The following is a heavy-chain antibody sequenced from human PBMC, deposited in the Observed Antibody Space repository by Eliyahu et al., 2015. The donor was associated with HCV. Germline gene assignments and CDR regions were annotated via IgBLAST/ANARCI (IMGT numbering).Heavy chain of an antibody. J-gene: IGHJ5*02. CDR1: GGSISSGGYY. V-gene: IGHV4-31*03. D-gene: IGHD2-2*01. CDR2: IYYSWST. Sequence: QVQLQESGPGLVKPSQTLSLTCTVSGGSISSGGYYWSWIRQHPGKGLEWIGYIYYSWSTYYNPSLKSRVTISVDTSKNQFSLKLSSVTAADTAVYYCAREIRVPAAGTNWFDPWGQGTLVTVSS. CDR3: AREIRVPAAGTNWFDP.